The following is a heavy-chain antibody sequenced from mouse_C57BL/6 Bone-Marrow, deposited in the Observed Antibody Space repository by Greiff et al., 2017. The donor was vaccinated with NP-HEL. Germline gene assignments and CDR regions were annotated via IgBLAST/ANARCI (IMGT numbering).Heavy chain of an antibody. CDR1: GFTFSSYG. D-gene: IGHD1-1*01. V-gene: IGHV5-6*01. CDR3: ARPPTD. J-gene: IGHJ2*01. Sequence: EVNVVESGGDLVKPGGSLKLSCAASGFTFSSYGMSWVRQTPDKRLEWVATISSGGSYTYYPDSVKGRFTISRDNAKNTLYLQMSSLKSEDTAMYYCARPPTDWGQGTTLTVSS. CDR2: ISSGGSYT.